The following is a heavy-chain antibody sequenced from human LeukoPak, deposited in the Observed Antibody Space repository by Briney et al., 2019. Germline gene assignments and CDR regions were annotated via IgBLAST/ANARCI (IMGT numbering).Heavy chain of an antibody. CDR2: ISDTGGTI. CDR3: AKRGVVIRVILVGFHKQAYYFDS. Sequence: GGSLRLSCAVSGLTLSNYGMSWVRQAPGKGLQWVAGISDTGGTITYADSVSGRFTISRDNAKNTRYLQMNSLRAEDTAVYFCAKRGVVIRVILVGFHKQAYYFDSWGHGALVTVSS. D-gene: IGHD3-22*01. V-gene: IGHV3-23*01. J-gene: IGHJ4*03. CDR1: GLTLSNYG.